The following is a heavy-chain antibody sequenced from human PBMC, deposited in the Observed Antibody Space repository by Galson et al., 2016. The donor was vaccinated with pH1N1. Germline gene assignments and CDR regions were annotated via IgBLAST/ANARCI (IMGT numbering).Heavy chain of an antibody. V-gene: IGHV3-33*01. CDR3: ARGVSVASTPRLDY. CDR1: GFAFSNSG. J-gene: IGHJ4*02. D-gene: IGHD6-19*01. CDR2: IWYDGSNK. Sequence: SLRLSCAASGFAFSNSGMHWVRQAPGKGLEWVALIWYDGSNKYYADSVKGRFTISRDNSKNTLYLQMNSLKAEDTAVYYCARGVSVASTPRLDYWGQGTLVTVSS.